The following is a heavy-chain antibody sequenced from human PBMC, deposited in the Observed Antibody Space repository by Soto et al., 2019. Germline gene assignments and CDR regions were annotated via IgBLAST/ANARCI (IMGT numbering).Heavy chain of an antibody. CDR2: ISPDNGNT. D-gene: IGHD5-12*01. V-gene: IGHV1-18*01. Sequence: QVQLVQSGGEVKKPGASVKVSCKASGYTFTIYGINWVRQAPGQGLEWMAWISPDNGNTKYAQKLQGRVTMTTDTSTSTAYMELRSLRSDDTAVYYCARALGYSGYAGMDVWGQGTTVTVSS. J-gene: IGHJ6*02. CDR3: ARALGYSGYAGMDV. CDR1: GYTFTIYG.